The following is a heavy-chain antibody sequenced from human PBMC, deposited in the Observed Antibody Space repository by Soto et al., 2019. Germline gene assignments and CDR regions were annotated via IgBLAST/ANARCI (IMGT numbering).Heavy chain of an antibody. Sequence: SETLSLTCIVSVYSSRSGSYWGFIRQPPGKGPEWIASIYHGGTTFYNPSLKSRVTLSVDTSNNQFSLKLTSVTAADTAVYYCARVHVMVVAGSTFDYWGHGTLVTVSS. V-gene: IGHV4-38-2*02. CDR2: IYHGGTT. D-gene: IGHD6-19*01. J-gene: IGHJ4*01. CDR1: VYSSRSGSY. CDR3: ARVHVMVVAGSTFDY.